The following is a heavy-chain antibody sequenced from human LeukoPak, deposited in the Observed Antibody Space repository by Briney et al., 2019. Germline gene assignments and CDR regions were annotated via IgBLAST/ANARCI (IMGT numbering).Heavy chain of an antibody. CDR2: INPTGGST. CDR1: GYTLTTYS. J-gene: IGHJ4*02. D-gene: IGHD5-12*01. CDR3: ARPGYSAYDF. Sequence: ASLKVSCKASGYTLTTYSMHWVRQAPGQGLEWRGKINPTGGSTNYAQKFQGRVTMTRDTSTSTVYMELSSLRSEDTAVYYCARPGYSAYDFWGQGTLVTVSS. V-gene: IGHV1-46*01.